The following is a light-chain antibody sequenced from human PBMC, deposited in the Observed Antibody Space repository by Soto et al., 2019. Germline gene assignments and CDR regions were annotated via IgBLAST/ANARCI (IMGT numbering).Light chain of an antibody. J-gene: IGLJ1*01. CDR1: SGDVGGHNY. V-gene: IGLV2-14*01. CDR2: GVS. CDR3: SSYTGGSSIYV. Sequence: QSVLTQPASVSGSPGQSITMSCTGSSGDVGGHNYVSWYQQHPGKAPKLIIYGVSNRPSGVSTRFCGSKSGNTASLTISGLQAEDESDYYCSSYTGGSSIYVFGTGTQVTVL.